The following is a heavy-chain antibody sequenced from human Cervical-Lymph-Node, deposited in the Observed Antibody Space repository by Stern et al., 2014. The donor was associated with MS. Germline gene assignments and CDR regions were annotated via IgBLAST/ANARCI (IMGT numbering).Heavy chain of an antibody. J-gene: IGHJ6*02. CDR3: ARKTPPETTVTYYSYGMDV. CDR1: GYTFSNYY. V-gene: IGHV1-46*01. Sequence: QVQLVQSGAEVKKPGASVKVSCKASGYTFSNYYMHWVRQAPGQGLEWMGLINPSDGSTGHAQNFQGRVSLTRGTSTSTVYMGVNSLTSEDPAVYYCARKTPPETTVTYYSYGMDVWGQGTTVTVS. CDR2: INPSDGST. D-gene: IGHD1-1*01.